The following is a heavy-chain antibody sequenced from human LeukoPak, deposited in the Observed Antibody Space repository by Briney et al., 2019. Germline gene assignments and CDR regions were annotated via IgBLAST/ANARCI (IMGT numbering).Heavy chain of an antibody. CDR1: GFTFSRHG. CDR3: ARDRAWNYFGY. V-gene: IGHV3-30*03. D-gene: IGHD3-3*01. J-gene: IGHJ4*02. CDR2: ISNDGSRK. Sequence: GRSLRLSCAASGFTFSRHGMHWVRQAPGKGLEWVAIISNDGSRKYYAHSVEGRFTISRDNSKNTLYLQMDSLRAEDTAVYYCARDRAWNYFGYWGQGTLVTVSS.